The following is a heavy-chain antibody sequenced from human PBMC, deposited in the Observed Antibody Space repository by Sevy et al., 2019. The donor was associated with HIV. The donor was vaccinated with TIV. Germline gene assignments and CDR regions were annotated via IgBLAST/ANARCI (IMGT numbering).Heavy chain of an antibody. V-gene: IGHV1-3*04. CDR1: GYTFTSYV. D-gene: IGHD3-10*01. Sequence: ASVKVSCKASGYTFTSYVMHWVRQAPGQRLQWMGWINTGNGDTKYSGKLQGRVTITRDTSAGTAYMELSSLRSEDTAVYYCARDRGGSGDFDYWGQGTLVTVSS. CDR3: ARDRGGSGDFDY. J-gene: IGHJ4*02. CDR2: INTGNGDT.